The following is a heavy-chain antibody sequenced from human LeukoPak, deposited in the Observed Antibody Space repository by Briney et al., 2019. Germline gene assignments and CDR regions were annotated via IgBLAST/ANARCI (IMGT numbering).Heavy chain of an antibody. CDR2: IYHTGGA. CDR1: GVPIASHRW. D-gene: IGHD1-14*01. Sequence: SETLSLTCAVSGVPIASHRWWSWVRQPPGKGLEWIGEIYHTGGANYKPSLKSRVTMSVDTSNNHFSLKLTSVTAADTAVYFCAYNRDFALDNWGQGTLVTVSS. V-gene: IGHV4/OR15-8*01. CDR3: AYNRDFALDN. J-gene: IGHJ4*02.